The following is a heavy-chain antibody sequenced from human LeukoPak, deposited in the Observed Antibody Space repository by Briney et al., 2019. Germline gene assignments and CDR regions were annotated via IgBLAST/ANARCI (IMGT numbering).Heavy chain of an antibody. CDR1: GGTFSSYT. Sequence: SVKVSCKASGGTFSSYTISWVRQAPGQGLEWMGRIIPILGIANYAQKFQGRVTITADKSTSTAYMELSSLRSEDTAVYYCASALGSYYGSGSPTTYWGQGTLVTISS. CDR3: ASALGSYYGSGSPTTY. J-gene: IGHJ4*02. V-gene: IGHV1-69*02. CDR2: IIPILGIA. D-gene: IGHD3-10*01.